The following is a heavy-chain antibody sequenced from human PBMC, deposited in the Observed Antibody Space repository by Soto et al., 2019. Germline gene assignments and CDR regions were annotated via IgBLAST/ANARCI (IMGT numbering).Heavy chain of an antibody. D-gene: IGHD3-3*01. Sequence: GGSLSPSSAASGFNFSSYSMNWVRPAPGRGLEWVSYISSSSITIYYADSVKGRFTISRDNAKNSRYLQMNSLRAEDTAVYYCARDETVSGFGVVKLGAFDIWGQETMVTGSS. CDR1: GFNFSSYS. CDR3: ARDETVSGFGVVKLGAFDI. J-gene: IGHJ3*02. CDR2: ISSSSITI. V-gene: IGHV3-48*01.